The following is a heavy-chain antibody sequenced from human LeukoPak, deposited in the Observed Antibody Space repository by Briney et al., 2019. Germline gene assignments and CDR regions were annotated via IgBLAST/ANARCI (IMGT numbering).Heavy chain of an antibody. CDR3: ARRICGSYPGGSAFDI. J-gene: IGHJ3*02. CDR1: GFTFSSYA. Sequence: PGRSLRLSCAASGFTFSSYAMHWVRQAPGKGLEWVAVISYDGSNKYYADPVKGRFTISRDNSKNTLYLQMNSLRAEDTAVYYCARRICGSYPGGSAFDIWGQGTMVTVS. CDR2: ISYDGSNK. V-gene: IGHV3-30-3*01. D-gene: IGHD1-26*01.